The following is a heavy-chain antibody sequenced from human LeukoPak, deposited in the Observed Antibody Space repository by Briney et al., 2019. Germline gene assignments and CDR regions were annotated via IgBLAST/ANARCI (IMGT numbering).Heavy chain of an antibody. CDR3: ARGRKSGYLDY. Sequence: SETLSLTCAVYGGSFSAYYWSWIRQPPGKGLEWIGEINHSGSTNYNPSLKSRVTISVDTSKNQFSLKLSSVTAADTAVYYCARGRKSGYLDYWGQGTLDTVSS. J-gene: IGHJ4*02. CDR2: INHSGST. V-gene: IGHV4-34*01. D-gene: IGHD3-3*01. CDR1: GGSFSAYY.